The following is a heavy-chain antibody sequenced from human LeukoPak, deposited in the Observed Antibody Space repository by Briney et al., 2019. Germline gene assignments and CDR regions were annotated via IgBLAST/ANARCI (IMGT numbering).Heavy chain of an antibody. V-gene: IGHV3-74*01. D-gene: IGHD3-10*01. CDR3: ARDWVVRGADAFDI. J-gene: IGHJ3*02. Sequence: PGGSLRLSCAASGFTFSTYWMHWVRQVPGKGLVWVSRIKGDGSSTNYADSVKGRFTISRDNSKNTLYLQMNSLRAEDTAVYYCARDWVVRGADAFDIWGQGTMVTVSS. CDR2: IKGDGSST. CDR1: GFTFSTYW.